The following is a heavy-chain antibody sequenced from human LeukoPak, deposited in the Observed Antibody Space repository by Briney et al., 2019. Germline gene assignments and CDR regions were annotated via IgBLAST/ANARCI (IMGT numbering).Heavy chain of an antibody. D-gene: IGHD3-10*01. CDR2: INPTGGST. V-gene: IGHV1-46*01. Sequence: ASVKVSCKASGYTFPSYFMHWVRQAPGQGLEWMGIINPTGGSTTYAQKFQGRVTMTRDTSTSTVYMELSSLRSDDTAVYYCARETSSGSGYYFDCWGQETLVTVSS. CDR1: GYTFPSYF. J-gene: IGHJ4*02. CDR3: ARETSSGSGYYFDC.